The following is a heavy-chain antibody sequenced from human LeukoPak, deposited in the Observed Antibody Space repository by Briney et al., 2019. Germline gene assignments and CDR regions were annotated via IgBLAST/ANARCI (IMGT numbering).Heavy chain of an antibody. CDR1: GFTFSSYE. CDR2: ISSSGSTI. Sequence: GGSLRLSCAASGFTFSSYEMNWVRQAPGKGLEWVSYISSSGSTIYYADSVKGRFTISRDNAKNSLYLQMNSLRDEDTAVYYCTRDPGNRGGTRFNYWGQGTLVTVSS. V-gene: IGHV3-48*03. J-gene: IGHJ4*02. CDR3: TRDPGNRGGTRFNY. D-gene: IGHD3-10*01.